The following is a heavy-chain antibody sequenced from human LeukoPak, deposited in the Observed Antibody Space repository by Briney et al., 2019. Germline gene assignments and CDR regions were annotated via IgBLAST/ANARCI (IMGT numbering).Heavy chain of an antibody. CDR1: GFTFSSYG. CDR3: ARRGDMIDF. D-gene: IGHD3-16*01. CDR2: IWYDGSNK. J-gene: IGHJ4*02. V-gene: IGHV3-33*01. Sequence: GGSLRLSCAASGFTFSSYGMHWVRQAPGKGLEWVAVIWYDGSNKYYPDSVQGRFTISRDNSKNTLYLQVNSLRAEDTAVYYCARRGDMIDFWGQGTLVTVSP.